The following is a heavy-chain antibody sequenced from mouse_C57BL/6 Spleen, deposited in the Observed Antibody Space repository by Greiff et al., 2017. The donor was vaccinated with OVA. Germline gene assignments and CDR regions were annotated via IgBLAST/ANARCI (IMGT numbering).Heavy chain of an antibody. D-gene: IGHD2-2*01. J-gene: IGHJ2*01. CDR2: IDPSDSET. CDR1: GYTFTSYW. Sequence: QVQLQQPGAELVRPGSSVKLSCKASGYTFTSYWMHWVKQRPIQGLEWIGNIDPSDSETHYNQKFKDKATLTVDKSSSTAYMQLSSLTSEDSAVYYCARAVYYGYDEYYFDYWGQGTTLTVAS. V-gene: IGHV1-52*01. CDR3: ARAVYYGYDEYYFDY.